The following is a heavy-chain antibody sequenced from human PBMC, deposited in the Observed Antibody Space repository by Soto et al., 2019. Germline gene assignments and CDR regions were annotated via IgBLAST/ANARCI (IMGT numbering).Heavy chain of an antibody. CDR2: ISYDGSNK. Sequence: PGGSLRLSCAGSGFTFSSYGMHWVRQAPGKGLEWVAVISYDGSNKYYADSVKGRFTISRDNSKNTLYLQMNSLRAEDTAVYYCAKSISGLYYYYYMDVWGKGTTVTVSS. CDR3: AKSISGLYYYYYMDV. J-gene: IGHJ6*03. CDR1: GFTFSSYG. V-gene: IGHV3-30*18. D-gene: IGHD6-19*01.